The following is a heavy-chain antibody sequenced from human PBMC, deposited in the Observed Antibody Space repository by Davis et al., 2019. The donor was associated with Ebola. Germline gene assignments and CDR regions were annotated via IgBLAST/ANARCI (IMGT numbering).Heavy chain of an antibody. Sequence: SETLSLTCAVSAGPTSSSNWWSWVRQPPGKGLEWIGEIHHSGSTNYNPSLTSRVTMFLRTSLNQFSLKMSSVTAAGTAVYYCARVLFSVWNYEALDIWGQGTTVTVSS. D-gene: IGHD1-7*01. J-gene: IGHJ3*02. CDR3: ARVLFSVWNYEALDI. CDR1: AGPTSSSNW. CDR2: IHHSGST. V-gene: IGHV4-4*02.